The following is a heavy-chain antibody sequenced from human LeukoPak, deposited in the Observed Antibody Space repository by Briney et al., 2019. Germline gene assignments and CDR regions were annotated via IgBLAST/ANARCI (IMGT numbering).Heavy chain of an antibody. J-gene: IGHJ3*02. V-gene: IGHV3-21*01. D-gene: IGHD2-8*01. CDR3: AVYAVDAFDI. CDR1: GFTFSSYS. Sequence: GGSLRLSCAASGFTFSSYSMNWVRQAPGKGLEWVSSISSSSSYIYYADSVKGRFTISRDNAKNSLYLQMNSLRAEDTAVYYCAVYAVDAFDIWGQGTMVTVSP. CDR2: ISSSSSYI.